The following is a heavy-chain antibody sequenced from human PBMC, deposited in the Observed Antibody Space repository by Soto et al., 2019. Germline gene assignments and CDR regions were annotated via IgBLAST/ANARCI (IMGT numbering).Heavy chain of an antibody. CDR3: ASGAYYYDYVWGSYRPGPVDY. CDR1: GFTFSSYS. Sequence: PGGSLRLSCAASGFTFSSYSMNWVRQAPGKGLEWVSSISSSSSYIYYADSVKGRFTISRDNAKNSLCLQMNSLRAEDTSVYYCASGAYYYDYVWGSYRPGPVDYWGQGTLVTVSS. V-gene: IGHV3-21*01. J-gene: IGHJ4*02. D-gene: IGHD3-16*02. CDR2: ISSSSSYI.